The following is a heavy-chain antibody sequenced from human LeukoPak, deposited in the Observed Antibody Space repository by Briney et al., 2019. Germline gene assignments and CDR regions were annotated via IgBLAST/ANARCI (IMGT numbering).Heavy chain of an antibody. CDR3: ARAITWGSYFDY. Sequence: SETLSLTCTVSGGSISRYYWSWIRQPPGKGLEWIGYIYYSWSTNYNPSLKSRVPISVDTSKNQCSLKLSSVTAADSAVYYWARAITWGSYFDYWGQGTLVTVSS. CDR2: IYYSWST. V-gene: IGHV4-59*01. D-gene: IGHD5-12*01. CDR1: GGSISRYY. J-gene: IGHJ4*02.